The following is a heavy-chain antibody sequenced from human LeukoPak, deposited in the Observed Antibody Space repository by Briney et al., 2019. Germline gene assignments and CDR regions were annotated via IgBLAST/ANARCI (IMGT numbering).Heavy chain of an antibody. D-gene: IGHD5-12*01. V-gene: IGHV4-30-2*01. CDR2: IYHSGST. CDR3: ARYSGFNYADY. J-gene: IGHJ4*02. CDR1: GGSISSGGYS. Sequence: SETLSLTCAVSGGSISSGGYSWSWIRQPPGKGLEWIGYIYHSGSTYYNPSLKSRVTISVDRSKNQFSLKLSSVSAADTAVYYCARYSGFNYADYWGQGTLVTVPS.